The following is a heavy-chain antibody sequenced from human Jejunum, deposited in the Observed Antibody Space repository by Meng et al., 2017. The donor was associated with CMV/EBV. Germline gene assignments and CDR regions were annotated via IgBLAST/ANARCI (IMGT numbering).Heavy chain of an antibody. CDR1: GYTFTGNY. CDR3: ARGQSTLWWYNIDY. D-gene: IGHD4-23*01. J-gene: IGHJ4*02. CDR2: INPDSGGT. Sequence: GYTFTGNYMHWVRQAPGQGLEWMGWINPDSGGTNYAQKFLGRVTMTSDTSISTAYMELSSLRSDDTAVYYCARGQSTLWWYNIDYWGQGTLVTVSS. V-gene: IGHV1-2*02.